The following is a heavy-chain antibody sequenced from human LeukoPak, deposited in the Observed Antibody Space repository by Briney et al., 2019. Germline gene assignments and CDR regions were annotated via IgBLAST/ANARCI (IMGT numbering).Heavy chain of an antibody. Sequence: GASVKVSCRASGGTFNSYAISLVRQAPGQGLEWMGRIIPILNVADYAQNFQGGVTISADKSTSTAYMELSSLRSEDTAVYYCARGDDYGDYRYFQDWGQGTLVTVSS. J-gene: IGHJ1*01. CDR1: GGTFNSYA. CDR2: IIPILNVA. V-gene: IGHV1-69*04. D-gene: IGHD4-17*01. CDR3: ARGDDYGDYRYFQD.